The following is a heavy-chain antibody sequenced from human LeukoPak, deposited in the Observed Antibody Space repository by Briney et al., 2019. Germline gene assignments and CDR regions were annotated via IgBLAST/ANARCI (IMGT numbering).Heavy chain of an antibody. CDR2: ITGSGTTT. CDR1: GFSFDNRA. Sequence: PGGSLRLSCAASGFSFDNRAMSWLRQAPGKGLEWVSTITGSGTTTYYADSVKGRFTISRDISRKTVYLQMNSLRAEDTAVYYCAGTPGGYGAFDIWGQGTMVTVSS. CDR3: AGTPGGYGAFDI. D-gene: IGHD3-10*01. J-gene: IGHJ3*02. V-gene: IGHV3-23*01.